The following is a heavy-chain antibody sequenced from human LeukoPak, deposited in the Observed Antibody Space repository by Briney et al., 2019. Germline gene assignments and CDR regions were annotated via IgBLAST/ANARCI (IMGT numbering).Heavy chain of an antibody. D-gene: IGHD3-22*01. CDR1: GYTFTRYA. CDR2: INPSGDNR. J-gene: IGHJ5*02. CDR3: ARGVHVRKYDSNDSCFDP. Sequence: ASVKVSCKTSGYTFTRYAMNWVRQAPGQGLEWMGIINPSGDNRNYAQKFQGRVTVTRDISTSTVYMELSSLRSEDTAVYYCARGVHVRKYDSNDSCFDPWGQGTLVTVSS. V-gene: IGHV1-46*01.